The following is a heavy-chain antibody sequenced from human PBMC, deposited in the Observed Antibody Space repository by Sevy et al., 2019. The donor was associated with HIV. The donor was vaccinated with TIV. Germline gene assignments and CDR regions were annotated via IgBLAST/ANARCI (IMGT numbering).Heavy chain of an antibody. CDR3: VRAIAADASL. CDR2: IKQDGSVK. D-gene: IGHD6-13*01. CDR1: GFTLNSYW. V-gene: IGHV3-7*01. J-gene: IGHJ4*02. Sequence: LRLSCAASGFTLNSYWMSWVRQAPGKGLEWVANIKQDGSVKYYVDSVKGRFTISRDNARNLVYLQMSSLTAEDTALYYCVRAIAADASLWGQGTLVTVSS.